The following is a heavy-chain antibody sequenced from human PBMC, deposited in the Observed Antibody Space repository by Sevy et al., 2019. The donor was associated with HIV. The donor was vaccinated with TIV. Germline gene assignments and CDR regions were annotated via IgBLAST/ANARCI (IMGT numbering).Heavy chain of an antibody. Sequence: GGSLRLSCAASGFTFSSYSMHWVRQAPGKGLEWVAVISYDGSNKSYEDSVKGRFTISRDNSKNTLYLQMDGLRAEDTALYYCARDDEPDYYYFDMDVWGQGTTVTVSS. CDR3: ARDDEPDYYYFDMDV. J-gene: IGHJ6*02. CDR1: GFTFSSYS. V-gene: IGHV3-30-3*01. CDR2: ISYDGSNK.